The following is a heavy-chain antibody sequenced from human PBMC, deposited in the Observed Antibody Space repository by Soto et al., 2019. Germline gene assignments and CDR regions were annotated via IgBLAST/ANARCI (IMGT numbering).Heavy chain of an antibody. D-gene: IGHD2-2*01. CDR1: GFTFSSYA. J-gene: IGHJ4*02. V-gene: IGHV3-23*01. CDR3: AKALGCSISATCSYFDY. CDR2: IGRSGGDT. Sequence: EVHLLESGGGLVQPGGSLRLSCAASGFTFSSYAMSWVRQAPGKGLEWVSGIGRSGGDTYYADSVMGRFSISRDISKDTLFLQINSLRAEDTAIYFCAKALGCSISATCSYFDYWGQGTLVTVSS.